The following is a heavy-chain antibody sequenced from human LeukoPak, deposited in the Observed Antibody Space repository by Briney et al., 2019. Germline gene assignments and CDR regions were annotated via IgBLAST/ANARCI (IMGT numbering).Heavy chain of an antibody. D-gene: IGHD6-13*01. CDR2: ISGSGGST. Sequence: GGSLRLSCAASGFTFSSYAMSWVRQAPGKGLEWVSAISGSGGSTYYADSVKGRFTISRNNSKNTLYLQMNSLRAEDTAVYYCAKTVQAAAGPYYYYYGMDVWGQGTTVTVSS. V-gene: IGHV3-23*01. CDR3: AKTVQAAAGPYYYYYGMDV. J-gene: IGHJ6*02. CDR1: GFTFSSYA.